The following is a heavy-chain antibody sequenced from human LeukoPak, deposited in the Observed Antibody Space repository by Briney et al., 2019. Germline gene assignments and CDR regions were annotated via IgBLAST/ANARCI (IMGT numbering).Heavy chain of an antibody. CDR2: IYYSGST. D-gene: IGHD6-13*01. Sequence: SETLSLTCTVSGGSVSSGSYYWSWIRQPPGKGLEWIGYIYYSGSTNYNPSLKSRVTISVDTSKNQFSLRLNSVTAADTAVYYCARTSGSTWQYYYYYYGMDVWGQGTTVTVSS. CDR1: GGSVSSGSYY. J-gene: IGHJ6*02. V-gene: IGHV4-61*01. CDR3: ARTSGSTWQYYYYYYGMDV.